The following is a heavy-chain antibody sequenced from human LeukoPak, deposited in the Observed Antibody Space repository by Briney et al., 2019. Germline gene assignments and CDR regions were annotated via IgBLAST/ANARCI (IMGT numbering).Heavy chain of an antibody. CDR2: IYYSGST. V-gene: IGHV4-61*08. CDR3: ARGGYDFWSGYYNVAWFDP. J-gene: IGHJ5*02. D-gene: IGHD3-3*01. Sequence: SETLSLTCTVSGGSISSGGYYWSWIRQHPGKGLEWIGYIYYSGSTYYNPSLKSRVTISVDTSKNQFSLKLSSVTAADTAVYYCARGGYDFWSGYYNVAWFDPWGQGTLVTVSS. CDR1: GGSISSGGYY.